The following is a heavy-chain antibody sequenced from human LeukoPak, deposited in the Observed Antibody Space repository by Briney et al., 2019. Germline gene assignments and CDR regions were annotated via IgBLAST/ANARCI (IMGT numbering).Heavy chain of an antibody. D-gene: IGHD1-26*01. CDR3: ARHSGSYYDFDY. CDR1: GGSMSPYH. CDR2: IYYSGST. J-gene: IGHJ4*02. Sequence: SETLSLTCTVSGGSMSPYHWGWIRQPPGKGLEWTGYIYYSGSTNYNPSLNSRVTISVDTSKNQFSLKLSSVTAADTAVYCCARHSGSYYDFDYWGQGTLVTVSS. V-gene: IGHV4-59*08.